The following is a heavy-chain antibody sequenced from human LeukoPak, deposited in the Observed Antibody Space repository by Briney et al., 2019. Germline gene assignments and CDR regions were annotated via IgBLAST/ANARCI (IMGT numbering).Heavy chain of an antibody. J-gene: IGHJ4*02. CDR3: ARVKQQLVRVSPFDY. CDR2: INPSGGST. V-gene: IGHV1-46*01. D-gene: IGHD6-13*01. CDR1: GYTFTSYY. Sequence: AASVKVSCTASGYTFTSYYMHWVRQAPGQGLEWMGIINPSGGSTSYAQKFQGRVTMTRDTSTSTVYMELSSLRSEDTAVYYCARVKQQLVRVSPFDYWGQGTLVTVSS.